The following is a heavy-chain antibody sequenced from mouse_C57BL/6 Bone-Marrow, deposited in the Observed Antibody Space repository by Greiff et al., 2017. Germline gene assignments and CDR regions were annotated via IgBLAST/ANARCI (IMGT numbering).Heavy chain of an antibody. Sequence: QVTLKESGPGILQPSQTLSLTCSFSGFSLSNFGMGVGWIRQPSGQGLEWLAHIWWDDDKYYNPALKSLLTTSKETSKNQVFLKIANVDTADTATYYCARIRIIITTVVSDYWGQGTTLTVSS. CDR3: ARIRIIITTVVSDY. CDR1: GFSLSNFGMG. J-gene: IGHJ2*01. V-gene: IGHV8-8*01. CDR2: IWWDDDK. D-gene: IGHD1-1*01.